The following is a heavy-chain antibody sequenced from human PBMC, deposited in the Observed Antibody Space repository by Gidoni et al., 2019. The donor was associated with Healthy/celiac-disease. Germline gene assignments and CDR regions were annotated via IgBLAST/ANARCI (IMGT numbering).Heavy chain of an antibody. Sequence: QVQLVQSGAEVKKPGSSVKVSCKASGGTFSSYAISWVRQAPGQGLEWMGGIIPIFGTANYAQKFQGRVTITADESTSTAYMELSSLRSEDTAVYYCASGNYYDSSGYYYLDWFDPWGQGTLVTVSS. V-gene: IGHV1-69*01. J-gene: IGHJ5*02. CDR1: GGTFSSYA. CDR3: ASGNYYDSSGYYYLDWFDP. D-gene: IGHD3-22*01. CDR2: IIPIFGTA.